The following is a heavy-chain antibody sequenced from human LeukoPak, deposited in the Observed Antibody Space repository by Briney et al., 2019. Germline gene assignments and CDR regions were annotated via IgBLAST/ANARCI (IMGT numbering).Heavy chain of an antibody. Sequence: SETLSLTCTVPGGSISSYFWSWIRQPPGKRLEWIGYIYYTESTNYNPSLKSRVSISVDTSKNQFSLKLSSVTAADTAVYYCARARRITMIVVVTPDWYFDLWGRGTLVTVSS. D-gene: IGHD3-22*01. CDR1: GGSISSYF. CDR2: IYYTEST. V-gene: IGHV4-59*12. CDR3: ARARRITMIVVVTPDWYFDL. J-gene: IGHJ2*01.